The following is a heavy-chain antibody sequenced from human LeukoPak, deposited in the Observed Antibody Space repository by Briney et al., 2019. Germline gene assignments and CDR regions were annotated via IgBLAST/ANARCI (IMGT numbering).Heavy chain of an antibody. CDR1: GFTFSSYA. J-gene: IGHJ4*02. D-gene: IGHD3-10*01. V-gene: IGHV3-23*01. Sequence: GGSLRLSCAASGFTFSSYAMSWVRQAPGKGLEWVSAISGSGGSTYYADSVKGRFTISRDNSKNTLYLQMNSLRAEDTAVYYCAKDQAHYYGSGSYLDYWGQGTLVTVSS. CDR3: AKDQAHYYGSGSYLDY. CDR2: ISGSGGST.